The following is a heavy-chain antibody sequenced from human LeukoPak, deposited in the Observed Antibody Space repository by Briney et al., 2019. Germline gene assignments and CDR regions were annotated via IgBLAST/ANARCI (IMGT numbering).Heavy chain of an antibody. D-gene: IGHD3-9*01. CDR3: AKGDSDWLFDY. V-gene: IGHV3-30*18. J-gene: IGHJ4*02. Sequence: GGSLRLSCAASGFTFSSYGMHWVRQAPGKGLEWVAVISYDGSNKYYADSVKGRFTISRDNSKNTLYLQMNSLRAEDTAVYYCAKGDSDWLFDYWGQGTLVTVSS. CDR1: GFTFSSYG. CDR2: ISYDGSNK.